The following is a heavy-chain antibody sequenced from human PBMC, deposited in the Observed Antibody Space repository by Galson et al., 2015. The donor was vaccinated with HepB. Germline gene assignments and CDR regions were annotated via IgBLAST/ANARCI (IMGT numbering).Heavy chain of an antibody. J-gene: IGHJ6*02. CDR3: AREAV. CDR2: ISSDYTSK. CDR1: GFTFSRHA. V-gene: IGHV3-30*07. Sequence: LRLSCAVSGFTFSRHAFHWVRQAPGRGLEWVALISSDYTSKFYADSVKGRLSISRDNAKNSLYLEMNSLRVEDTAVYYCAREAVWGQGTTVTVSS.